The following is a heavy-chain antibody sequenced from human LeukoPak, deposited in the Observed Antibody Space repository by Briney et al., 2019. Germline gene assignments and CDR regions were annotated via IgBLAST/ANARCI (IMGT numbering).Heavy chain of an antibody. V-gene: IGHV3-7*03. Sequence: LPGGSLRLSCAASGFTFSSYWMSWVRQAPGKGLEWVANIKQDGSEKYYVDSVKGRFTISRDNAKNSLYLQMNSLRAEDTAVYYCAKDKDCGGEMDCPLNYWGQGTLVTVSS. J-gene: IGHJ4*02. CDR2: IKQDGSEK. CDR3: AKDKDCGGEMDCPLNY. CDR1: GFTFSSYW. D-gene: IGHD2-21*01.